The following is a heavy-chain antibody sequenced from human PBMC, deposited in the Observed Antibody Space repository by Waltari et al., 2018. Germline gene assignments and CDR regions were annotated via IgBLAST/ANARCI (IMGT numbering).Heavy chain of an antibody. Sequence: EVQLVESGGGLVQPGGSLRLSCAASGFTFSSYWMSWVRQAPGKGLEWVANIKQDGSEKYYVDSVKGRFTISRDNAKNSLYLQMNSLRAEDTAVYYCVRDGSIAVAGTWATDYWGQGTLVTVSS. CDR2: IKQDGSEK. D-gene: IGHD6-19*01. CDR3: VRDGSIAVAGTWATDY. J-gene: IGHJ4*02. V-gene: IGHV3-7*01. CDR1: GFTFSSYW.